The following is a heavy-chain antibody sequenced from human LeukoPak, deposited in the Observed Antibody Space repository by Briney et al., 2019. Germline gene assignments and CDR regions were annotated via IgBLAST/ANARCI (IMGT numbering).Heavy chain of an antibody. Sequence: SETLSLTCTVSGASISSTAYYWAWIRQPPGKGLEWIGSVYYTGNTYSNPSLKSRLAISVDPSKNQFSLKLSSVTAADTAVYYCASLGVDSSGYYLDYWGQGTLVTVSS. CDR3: ASLGVDSSGYYLDY. V-gene: IGHV4-39*01. J-gene: IGHJ4*02. CDR1: GASISSTAYY. CDR2: VYYTGNT. D-gene: IGHD3-22*01.